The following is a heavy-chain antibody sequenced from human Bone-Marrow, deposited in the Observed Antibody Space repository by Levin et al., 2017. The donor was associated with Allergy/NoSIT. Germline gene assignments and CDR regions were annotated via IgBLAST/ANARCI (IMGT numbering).Heavy chain of an antibody. V-gene: IGHV3-30*18. D-gene: IGHD3-3*02. CDR1: GFSFSDYG. CDR3: AKVATSVAKSRRYILYGMDV. J-gene: IGHJ6*02. Sequence: GESLKISCAASGFSFSDYGMHWVRQAPGKGLEWVGVISYDGYNVYYVDSVRGRFTISRANSRNTLYLQMDSLRAEDTAVYYCAKVATSVAKSRRYILYGMDVWGQGTTVTVSS. CDR2: ISYDGYNV.